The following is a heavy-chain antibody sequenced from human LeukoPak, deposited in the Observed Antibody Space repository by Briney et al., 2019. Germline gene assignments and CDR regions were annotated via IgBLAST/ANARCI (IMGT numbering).Heavy chain of an antibody. D-gene: IGHD1-26*01. CDR1: GFTFRSFW. CDR3: AKDPYVVGATQGNWFDP. CDR2: IKPDGTEE. V-gene: IGHV3-7*03. Sequence: GGSLRLSCAASGFTFRSFWMSWVRQAPGKGLQWVANIKPDGTEEYYVDSVKGRFTISRDNAKNSLYLQMNSLRAEDTAVYYCAKDPYVVGATQGNWFDPWGQGTLVTVSS. J-gene: IGHJ5*02.